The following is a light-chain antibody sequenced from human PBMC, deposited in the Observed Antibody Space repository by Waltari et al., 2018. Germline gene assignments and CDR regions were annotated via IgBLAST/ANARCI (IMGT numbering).Light chain of an antibody. CDR2: GNS. V-gene: IGLV1-40*01. Sequence: QSVLTQPPSVSGAPGQRVTISCTGSSSNIGAGYDVHWYQQLPGTAPKLLIYGNSNRPSGVPYRFSGSKSGTSASLAITGLQAEDEADYYCQSYDSRLSGVVFGGGTKLTVL. J-gene: IGLJ2*01. CDR1: SSNIGAGYD. CDR3: QSYDSRLSGVV.